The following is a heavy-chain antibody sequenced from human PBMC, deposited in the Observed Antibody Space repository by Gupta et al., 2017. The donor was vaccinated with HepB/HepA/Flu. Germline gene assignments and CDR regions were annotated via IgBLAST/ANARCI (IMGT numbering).Heavy chain of an antibody. J-gene: IGHJ4*02. V-gene: IGHV3-48*02. CDR3: ARGASSRREYDY. D-gene: IGHD6-6*01. CDR1: EFTFRSFT. Sequence: EVQLVESGGGLVQPGGSLRLSCAASEFTFRSFTMNWVRQAPGKGLEWVSYISTGSGTTYYADSVKGRFTISRDNVKSLLYLQMNSLRDEDTAVYYCARGASSRREYDYWGQGTLATVSS. CDR2: ISTGSGTT.